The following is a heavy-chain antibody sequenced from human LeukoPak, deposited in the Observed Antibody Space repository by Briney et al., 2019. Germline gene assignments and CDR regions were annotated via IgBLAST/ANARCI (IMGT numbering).Heavy chain of an antibody. Sequence: GGSLRLSCAASGFTFSSYSMNWVRQAPGKGLEWVSSISSSSGYIYYADSVKGRFTIPRDNAKNSLFLQMNSLRGEDTAVYYCARCTTGKTFGSLREIKKSREIDYWGQGTLVTVSS. CDR2: ISSSSGYI. CDR1: GFTFSSYS. D-gene: IGHD1-1*01. J-gene: IGHJ4*02. CDR3: ARCTTGKTFGSLREIKKSREIDY. V-gene: IGHV3-21*01.